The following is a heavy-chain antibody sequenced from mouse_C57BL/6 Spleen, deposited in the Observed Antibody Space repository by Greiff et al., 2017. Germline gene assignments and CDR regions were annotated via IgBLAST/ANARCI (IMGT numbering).Heavy chain of an antibody. CDR1: GYTFTDYE. V-gene: IGHV1-15*01. CDR3: TRWATVVAHYAMDY. J-gene: IGHJ4*01. Sequence: QVQLQQSGAELVRPGASVTLSCKASGYTFTDYEMHWVKQTPVHGLEWIGAIDPETGGTAYNQKFKGKAILTADKSSSTAYMELRSLTSEDSAVYYCTRWATVVAHYAMDYWSQGTSVTVSS. D-gene: IGHD1-1*01. CDR2: IDPETGGT.